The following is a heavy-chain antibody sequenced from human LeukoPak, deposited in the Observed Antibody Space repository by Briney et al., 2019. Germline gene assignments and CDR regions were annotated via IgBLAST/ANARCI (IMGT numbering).Heavy chain of an antibody. CDR1: GFTSNSYG. V-gene: IGHV3-33*03. CDR3: AKGLPLFYYDSSGPIDY. Sequence: GGSLRLSCAASGFTSNSYGMHGVRQAPGKGLEWVAGIWYDGSNKYYADSVKGRVTISRDNSKKTLYLQMNRLRAEDTAVYYCAKGLPLFYYDSSGPIDYWGQGTLVTVSS. CDR2: IWYDGSNK. J-gene: IGHJ4*02. D-gene: IGHD3-22*01.